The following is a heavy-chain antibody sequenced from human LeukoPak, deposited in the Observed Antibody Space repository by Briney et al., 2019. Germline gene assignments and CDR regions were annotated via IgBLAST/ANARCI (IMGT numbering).Heavy chain of an antibody. Sequence: SETLSLTCTVSGYSISSGYYWGWIRQPPGKGLEWIGSIYHSGSTYYNPSLKSRVTISVDTSKNQFSLELSSVTAADTAVYYCAKSSYSIFDYWGQGTLVTVSS. CDR2: IYHSGST. CDR3: AKSSYSIFDY. CDR1: GYSISSGYY. J-gene: IGHJ4*02. V-gene: IGHV4-38-2*02. D-gene: IGHD5-18*01.